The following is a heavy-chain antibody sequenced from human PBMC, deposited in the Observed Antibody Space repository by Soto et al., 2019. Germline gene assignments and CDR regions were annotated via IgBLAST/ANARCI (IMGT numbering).Heavy chain of an antibody. CDR3: AKGPTGGLHY. V-gene: IGHV3-30*18. Sequence: QTGGSLRLSCAASGFTFSSYGMHWVRQAPGKGLEWVAVISYDGSNKYYADSVKGRFTISRDNSKNTLHLQMNSLRAEDTAVYYCAKGPTGGLHYWGQGTLVTVSS. D-gene: IGHD2-8*02. CDR1: GFTFSSYG. J-gene: IGHJ4*02. CDR2: ISYDGSNK.